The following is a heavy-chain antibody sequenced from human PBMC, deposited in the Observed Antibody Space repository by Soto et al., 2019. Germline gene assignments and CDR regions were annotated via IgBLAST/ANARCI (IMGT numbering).Heavy chain of an antibody. CDR2: IIPIFGSA. J-gene: IGHJ6*02. V-gene: IGHV1-69*12. CDR1: GGTFSSYT. CDR3: ARRYCISTSCHYYGMDV. D-gene: IGHD2-2*01. Sequence: QVQLVQSGAEVKKPGSSVKVSCKASGGTFSSYTISWVRQAPGQGLEWMGGIIPIFGSANYAQKFQGRVTITADESTSTAYMGLSSLRSEDTAVYYCARRYCISTSCHYYGMDVWGQGTTVTVSS.